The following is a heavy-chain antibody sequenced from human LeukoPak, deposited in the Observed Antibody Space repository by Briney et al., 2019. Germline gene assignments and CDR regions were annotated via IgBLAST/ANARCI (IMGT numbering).Heavy chain of an antibody. D-gene: IGHD3-22*01. V-gene: IGHV3-15*07. J-gene: IGHJ4*02. CDR2: IKSKTDGGTT. CDR3: TTLIVVVIGDFDY. CDR1: GFTFSNAW. Sequence: GGSLRLSCAASGFTFSNAWMNWVRQAPGKGLEWVGRIKSKTDGGTTDYAAPVKGRFTISRDDSKNTLYLQMNSLKTEDTAVHYCTTLIVVVIGDFDYWGQGTLVTVSS.